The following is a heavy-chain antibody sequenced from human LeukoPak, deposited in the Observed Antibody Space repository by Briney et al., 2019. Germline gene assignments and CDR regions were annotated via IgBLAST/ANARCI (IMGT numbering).Heavy chain of an antibody. CDR1: GFIFTNAW. CDR2: IKSKTDGGTT. D-gene: IGHD5-24*01. J-gene: IGHJ1*01. V-gene: IGHV3-15*07. Sequence: NPGGSLRLSCAASGFIFTNAWMNWVRQAPGKGLEWVDRIKSKTDGGTTDYAAPVKGRFTVSRDDSKSKLYLQMNSLKTEDTAMYYCIRYGYNLLEYSQHWGQGTLVTVSS. CDR3: IRYGYNLLEYSQH.